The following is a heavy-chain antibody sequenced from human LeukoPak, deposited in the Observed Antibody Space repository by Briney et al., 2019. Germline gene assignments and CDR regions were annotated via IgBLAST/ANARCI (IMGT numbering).Heavy chain of an antibody. CDR3: ARGGYSSSWYPRAEYFQH. V-gene: IGHV1-2*02. CDR2: INPNSDGT. J-gene: IGHJ1*01. D-gene: IGHD6-13*01. Sequence: GASVKVSCKASGYTFTGYYMHWVRQAPGQGLEWMGWINPNSDGTNYEQKFQGRVTMTRDTSISTAYMELSRLRSDDTDVYYCARGGYSSSWYPRAEYFQHWGKGTLVTVSS. CDR1: GYTFTGYY.